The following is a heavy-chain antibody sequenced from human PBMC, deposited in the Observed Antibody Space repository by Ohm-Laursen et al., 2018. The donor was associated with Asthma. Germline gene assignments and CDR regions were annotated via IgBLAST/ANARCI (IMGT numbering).Heavy chain of an antibody. CDR2: IIPIFGTA. Sequence: SSVKVSCKSSGGTFSSYAISWVRQAPGQGLEWMGGIIPIFGTANYAQKFQGRVTITADESTSTAYMELSSLRSEDTAVYYCAGGEQQLENAFDIWGQGTMVTVSS. CDR1: GGTFSSYA. CDR3: AGGEQQLENAFDI. J-gene: IGHJ3*02. D-gene: IGHD6-13*01. V-gene: IGHV1-69*01.